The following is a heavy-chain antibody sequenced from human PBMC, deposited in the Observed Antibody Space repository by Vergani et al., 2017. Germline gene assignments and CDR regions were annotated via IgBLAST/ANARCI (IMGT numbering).Heavy chain of an antibody. J-gene: IGHJ4*02. V-gene: IGHV4-61*10. CDR2: IYYSGST. CDR3: ARREYYFDY. CDR1: GGSVSSGSYY. Sequence: QVQLQESGPGLVKPSETLSLTCTVSGGSVSSGSYYWSWIRQPAGKGLEWIGYIYYSGSTNYNPSLKSRVTISVDTSKNQFSLKLSSVTAADTAVYYCARREYYFDYWGQGTLVTVSS.